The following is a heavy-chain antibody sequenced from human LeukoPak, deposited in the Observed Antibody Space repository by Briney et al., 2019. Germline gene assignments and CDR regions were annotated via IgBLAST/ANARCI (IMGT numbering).Heavy chain of an antibody. Sequence: PSETLSLTCTVSGGSISSYYWNWIRQPPGKGLEWIGYIYYSGSTNYNPSLKSRVTISVDTSKNQFSLKLSSVTAADTAVYYCAREGTGTTVTTGYADAFDIWGQGTMVTASS. CDR2: IYYSGST. V-gene: IGHV4-59*01. D-gene: IGHD4-17*01. J-gene: IGHJ3*02. CDR3: AREGTGTTVTTGYADAFDI. CDR1: GGSISSYY.